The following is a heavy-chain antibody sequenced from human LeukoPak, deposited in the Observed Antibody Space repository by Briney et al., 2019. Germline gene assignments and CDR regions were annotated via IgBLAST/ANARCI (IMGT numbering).Heavy chain of an antibody. D-gene: IGHD3-10*01. V-gene: IGHV4-34*01. CDR2: INHSGST. J-gene: IGHJ6*03. Sequence: SETLSLTCAVYGGSFNGYYWSWIRQPPGKGLEWIGEINHSGSTNYSPSLKSRVTLSVDTSKNQFSLRLSSVTAADTAVYYCARPYYGSGSYYNGVSYYYMDVWGKGTTVTISS. CDR3: ARPYYGSGSYYNGVSYYYMDV. CDR1: GGSFNGYY.